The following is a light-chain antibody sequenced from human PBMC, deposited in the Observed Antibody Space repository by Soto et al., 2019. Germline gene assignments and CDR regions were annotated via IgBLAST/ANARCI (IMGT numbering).Light chain of an antibody. Sequence: QSVLTQPPSASGTPGQRVTISCCGSNSNIGRHTVNWYQQLPGTAPKILIYTDNQRPSGVPHRFSASTSATSTSLAISWLQPEDEDEYYCAAWDDSLQAWVFGGGTKVTVL. CDR1: NSNIGRHT. CDR3: AAWDDSLQAWV. J-gene: IGLJ3*02. CDR2: TDN. V-gene: IGLV1-44*01.